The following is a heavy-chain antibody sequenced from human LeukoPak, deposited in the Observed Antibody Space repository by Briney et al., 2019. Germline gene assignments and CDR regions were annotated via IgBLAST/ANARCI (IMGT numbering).Heavy chain of an antibody. CDR2: IIPLLGTA. J-gene: IGHJ4*02. D-gene: IGHD3-22*01. Sequence: GASVKVSCKASGGTFSTCAISWVRQAPGQGLEWMGGIIPLLGTANYAQKFQGRLTITADEFTGTAYMELSSLRSEDTAVFYCASNTNYYENTGHYVFDSWGQGTLVTVSS. CDR1: GGTFSTCA. CDR3: ASNTNYYENTGHYVFDS. V-gene: IGHV1-69*13.